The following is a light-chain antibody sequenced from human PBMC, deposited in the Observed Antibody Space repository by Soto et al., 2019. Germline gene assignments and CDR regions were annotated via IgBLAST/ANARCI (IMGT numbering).Light chain of an antibody. V-gene: IGKV1-39*01. CDR1: HPISNY. CDR2: GAS. J-gene: IGKJ5*01. Sequence: EIQMTQSPSTMAASVGGRGNITCRASHPISNYLNWYQHRPGKAPKLLIYGASTLQSGVPSRFSGSESGTDFTLTITSLQPEDCATYYCQQTYATPITFGQGTRLEIK. CDR3: QQTYATPIT.